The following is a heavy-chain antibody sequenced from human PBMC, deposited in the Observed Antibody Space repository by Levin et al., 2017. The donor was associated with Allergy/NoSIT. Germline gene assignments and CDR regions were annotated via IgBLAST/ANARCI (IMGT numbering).Heavy chain of an antibody. CDR2: FSATDGST. Sequence: PGGSLRLSCVVSGFTFSSYALSWVRQAPGKGLEWVSGFSATDGSTQYIDSVKGRFSISRDNSRNTLYLQMNSLRADDTAVYYCARSSLAAAGTGAFDNWGQGTQVTVSS. CDR1: GFTFSSYA. J-gene: IGHJ4*02. CDR3: ARSSLAAAGTGAFDN. V-gene: IGHV3-23*01. D-gene: IGHD6-13*01.